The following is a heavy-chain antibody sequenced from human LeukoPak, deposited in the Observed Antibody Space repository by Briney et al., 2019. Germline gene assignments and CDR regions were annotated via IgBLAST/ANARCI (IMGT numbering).Heavy chain of an antibody. D-gene: IGHD2-15*01. V-gene: IGHV3-23*01. CDR2: MSSSDDGT. J-gene: IGHJ4*02. Sequence: GGSLRLSCAASGFTFSNAWMSWVRQAPGKGLEWVSAMSSSDDGTYYAGSVRGRFTISRDSSRSTLYLQMNSLRAEDAALYYCAKAPVTSCRGAFCYPFDYWGQGTLVTVSS. CDR1: GFTFSNAW. CDR3: AKAPVTSCRGAFCYPFDY.